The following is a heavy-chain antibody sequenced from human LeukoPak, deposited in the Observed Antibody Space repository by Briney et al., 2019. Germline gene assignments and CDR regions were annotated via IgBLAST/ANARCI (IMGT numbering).Heavy chain of an antibody. CDR3: AKDWGYGEAGIDF. D-gene: IGHD3-16*01. CDR2: VKGDGSEK. J-gene: IGHJ4*02. V-gene: IGHV3-7*04. CDR1: GXRFSGFW. Sequence: PGGSLRLSCAASGXRFSGFWMSWVRQAPGKGLEWVGIVKGDGSEKAYVDSVKGRFSISRDNAENSVYLQMSSLRAEDTAVYYCAKDWGYGEAGIDFWGQGTLVTVSS.